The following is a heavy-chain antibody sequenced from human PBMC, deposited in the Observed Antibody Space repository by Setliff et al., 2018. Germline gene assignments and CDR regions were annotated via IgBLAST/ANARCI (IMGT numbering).Heavy chain of an antibody. CDR3: FGAGTCSY. CDR2: INPGGSET. J-gene: IGHJ4*02. V-gene: IGHV3-7*01. Sequence: GGSLRLSCVATGFSFRNCWASWVRQAQGKGPEWLASINPGGSETYYVDSVKGRFTISRDNAKNSLSLQMNSLRTEDTAVYYCFGAGTCSYWGQGTLVTVSS. D-gene: IGHD3-10*01. CDR1: GFSFRNCW.